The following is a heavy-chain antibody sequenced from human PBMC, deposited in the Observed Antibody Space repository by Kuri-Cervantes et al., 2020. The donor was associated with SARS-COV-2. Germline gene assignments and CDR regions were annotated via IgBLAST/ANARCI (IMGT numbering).Heavy chain of an antibody. J-gene: IGHJ4*02. D-gene: IGHD3-10*01. CDR2: INPNSGGT. V-gene: IGHV1-2*02. CDR3: ARDLRAFHPPRGSGAYYFDY. Sequence: ASVKVSCKASGYTFTSYDINWVRQATGQGLEWMGWINPNSGGTNYAQKFQGRVTMTRDTSISTAYMELSMLRSDDTAVYYGARDLRAFHPPRGSGAYYFDYWGQGTLVTVSS. CDR1: GYTFTSYD.